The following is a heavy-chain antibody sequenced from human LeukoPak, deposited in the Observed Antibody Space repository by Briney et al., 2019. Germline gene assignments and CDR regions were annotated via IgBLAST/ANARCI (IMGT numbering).Heavy chain of an antibody. V-gene: IGHV1-2*06. J-gene: IGHJ4*02. D-gene: IGHD3-10*01. CDR3: ARDQRITMVRGVNPPDY. CDR1: GYTFTGCY. Sequence: ASVKVSCKASGYTFTGCYMHWVRQAPGQGLEWMGRINPNSGGTNYAQKFQGRVTMTRDTSISTAYMELSRLRSDDTAVYYCARDQRITMVRGVNPPDYWGQGTLVTVSS. CDR2: INPNSGGT.